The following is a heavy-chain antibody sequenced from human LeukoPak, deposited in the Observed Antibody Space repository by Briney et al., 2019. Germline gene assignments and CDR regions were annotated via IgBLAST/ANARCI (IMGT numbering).Heavy chain of an antibody. D-gene: IGHD2-2*01. Sequence: SETLSLTCAVYGGSFSGYYWSWIRQPSGKGLEWIGEINHSGSTNYNPSLKSRVTISVDTSKNQFSLKLSSVTAADTAVYYCARVSSGLRYCSSTSCFHYYYGMDVWGQGTTVTVSS. CDR2: INHSGST. J-gene: IGHJ6*02. V-gene: IGHV4-34*01. CDR3: ARVSSGLRYCSSTSCFHYYYGMDV. CDR1: GGSFSGYY.